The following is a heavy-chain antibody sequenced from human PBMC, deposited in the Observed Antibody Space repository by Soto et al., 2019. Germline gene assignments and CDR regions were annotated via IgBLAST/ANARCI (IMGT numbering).Heavy chain of an antibody. CDR1: GYTFTSYG. J-gene: IGHJ5*02. CDR3: ARVSSGWYYWFDP. D-gene: IGHD6-19*01. CDR2: ISTNNGNT. Sequence: ASVKVSCKASGYTFTSYGISWVRQAPGQGLEWMGWISTNNGNTNYAQKLQGRVTMTTDTSTSTAYIELRSLRSDDTAVYYCARVSSGWYYWFDPWGQGTLVTVSS. V-gene: IGHV1-18*01.